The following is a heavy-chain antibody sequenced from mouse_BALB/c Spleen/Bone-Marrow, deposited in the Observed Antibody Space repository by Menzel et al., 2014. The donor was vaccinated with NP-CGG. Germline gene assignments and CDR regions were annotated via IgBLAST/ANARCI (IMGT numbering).Heavy chain of an antibody. CDR1: GYTFSSYW. Sequence: QVQLQQPGAELMKPGASVKISCKATGYTFSSYWIEWVKQRPGHGLEWIGEILPGSGSTNYNEKFKGKATFTADTSSNTACMQLSSLTSEDSAVYYCARKWLQAMDYWDQGTSVTISS. CDR2: ILPGSGST. V-gene: IGHV1-9*01. J-gene: IGHJ4*01. CDR3: ARKWLQAMDY. D-gene: IGHD1-2*01.